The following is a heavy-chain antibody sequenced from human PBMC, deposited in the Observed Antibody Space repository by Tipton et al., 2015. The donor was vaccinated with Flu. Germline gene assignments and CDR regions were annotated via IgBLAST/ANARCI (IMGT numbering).Heavy chain of an antibody. CDR3: ARDFHPTSNWFDP. Sequence: TLSLTCTVSGGSINSTTYYWGWVRQPPGKGLEWIATVFHSGLTHYNPSLKSRVSISIDTSKNQFSLRMNSVTAADSAVYYCARDFHPTSNWFDPWGQGTLVTVSS. V-gene: IGHV4-39*07. CDR2: VFHSGLT. CDR1: GGSINSTTYY. J-gene: IGHJ5*02.